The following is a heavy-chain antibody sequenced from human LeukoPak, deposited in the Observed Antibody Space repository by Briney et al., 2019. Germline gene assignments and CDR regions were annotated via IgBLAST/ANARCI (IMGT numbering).Heavy chain of an antibody. Sequence: GGSLRLSCAAAGFAFGGYGMSWVRQAPGKGLEWVSGISGSGGRTYYADSVKGRFTVSRDNSKNTLYLQVNGLRAGDSAVYYCARPDYWGQGTLVTVSS. V-gene: IGHV3-23*01. CDR3: ARPDY. CDR1: GFAFGGYG. J-gene: IGHJ4*02. CDR2: ISGSGGRT.